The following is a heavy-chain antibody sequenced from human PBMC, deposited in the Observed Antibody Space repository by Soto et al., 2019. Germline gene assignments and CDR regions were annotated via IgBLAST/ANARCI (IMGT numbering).Heavy chain of an antibody. V-gene: IGHV1-46*01. CDR2: INPSGGST. CDR3: ARDKNPTVVTPGNWFDP. CDR1: GYTFTSYY. J-gene: IGHJ5*02. Sequence: GASVKVSCKASGYTFTSYYMHWVRQAPGQGLERMGIINPSGGSTSYAQKFKGRVTMTRDTSTSTVYMELSSLRSEDTAVYYCARDKNPTVVTPGNWFDPWGQGTLVTVSS. D-gene: IGHD4-17*01.